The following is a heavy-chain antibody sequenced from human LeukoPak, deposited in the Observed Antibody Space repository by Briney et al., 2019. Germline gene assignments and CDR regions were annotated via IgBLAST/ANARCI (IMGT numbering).Heavy chain of an antibody. D-gene: IGHD1-1*01. CDR1: GGTFSTYI. CDR2: IIPIFGTA. Sequence: SVEVSCKASGGTFSTYIISWTRQARGQGLEWMGGIIPIFGTANYAQKFQGRVTITADKSTSTAYMELRSLRPDDTALQYCAGVGTGVNYWGQGTLVTVSP. CDR3: AGVGTGVNY. J-gene: IGHJ4*02. V-gene: IGHV1-69*06.